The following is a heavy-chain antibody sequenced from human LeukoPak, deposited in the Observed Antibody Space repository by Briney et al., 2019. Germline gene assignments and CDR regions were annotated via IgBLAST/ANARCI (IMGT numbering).Heavy chain of an antibody. D-gene: IGHD6-13*01. CDR3: AKVRRRDSSSWFDP. J-gene: IGHJ5*02. V-gene: IGHV3-23*01. CDR2: ISGSGGST. Sequence: GGSLRLSCAASGFTFSSYAMSWVRQAPGKGLEWVSAISGSGGSTYYADSVKGRLTISRDNSKNTLYLQMNSLRAEDTAVYYCAKVRRRDSSSWFDPWGQGTLVTVSS. CDR1: GFTFSSYA.